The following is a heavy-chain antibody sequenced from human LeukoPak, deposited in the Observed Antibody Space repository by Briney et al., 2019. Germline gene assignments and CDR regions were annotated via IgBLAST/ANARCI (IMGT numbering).Heavy chain of an antibody. CDR3: AKRSVVIRVILVGFHREAQYFDS. CDR2: ISGSGGTT. Sequence: GRSLRLSCAASGFSVSDYFMAWVRQAPGKGLGWVAGISGSGGTTNNADSVKGRFTSSSANPKNALFLHMNSLRADDTAVYFCAKRSVVIRVILVGFHREAQYFDSWGQGALVTVSS. V-gene: IGHV3-23*01. D-gene: IGHD3-10*01. CDR1: GFSVSDYF. J-gene: IGHJ4*02.